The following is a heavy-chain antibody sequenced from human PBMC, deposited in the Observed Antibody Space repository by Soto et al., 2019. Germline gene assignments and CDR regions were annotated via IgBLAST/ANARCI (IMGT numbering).Heavy chain of an antibody. CDR3: ARRVGARLHFDY. V-gene: IGHV1-69*01. CDR2: IIPIFGTA. J-gene: IGHJ4*02. CDR1: GGTFSSYD. Sequence: QVQLVQSGAEVKKPGSSLTVSCKASGGTFSSYDISWVRQAPGQGLEWMGGIIPIFGTANSAQKFQGRVTINEDESTSTAYMELSSLRSEDTAVYYCARRVGARLHFDYWGQGTLVTVSS. D-gene: IGHD1-26*01.